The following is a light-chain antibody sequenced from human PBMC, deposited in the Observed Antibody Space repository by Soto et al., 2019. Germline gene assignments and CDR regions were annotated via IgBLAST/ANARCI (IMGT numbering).Light chain of an antibody. CDR2: GAS. Sequence: EIVLTQSPGTLSLSPGERATLSCRASQSVTNNYLAWYQQKPGQAPRLLIYGASSRATGIPDRFSGSGSGTDFTLTISRLEPEDFAVYYCQQYGTSSLTFGQGTRLEI. CDR3: QQYGTSSLT. V-gene: IGKV3-20*01. J-gene: IGKJ5*01. CDR1: QSVTNNY.